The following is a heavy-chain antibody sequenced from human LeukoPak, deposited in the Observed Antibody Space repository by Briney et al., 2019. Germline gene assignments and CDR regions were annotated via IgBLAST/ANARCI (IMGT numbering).Heavy chain of an antibody. V-gene: IGHV3-30*02. J-gene: IGHJ5*02. CDR2: IRYDGSNK. D-gene: IGHD2-2*01. CDR1: GFTFSSYG. Sequence: GGSLRLSCAASGFTFSSYGMHWVRQAPGKGLEWAAFIRYDGSNKYYADSVKGRLTISRDNSKNTLYLQMNSLRAEDTAVYYCAKVRAEVVPAAMVYGNWFDPWGQGTLVTVSS. CDR3: AKVRAEVVPAAMVYGNWFDP.